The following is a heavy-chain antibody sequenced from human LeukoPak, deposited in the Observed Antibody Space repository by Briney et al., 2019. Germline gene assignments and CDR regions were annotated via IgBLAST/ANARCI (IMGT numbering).Heavy chain of an antibody. CDR3: ASSDTGYDSSGYYYPYLDY. D-gene: IGHD3-22*01. J-gene: IGHJ4*02. CDR1: GGTFSSYA. CDR2: IIPIFGTA. Sequence: ASVKVSCKASGGTFSSYAISWVRQAPGQGLEWMGGIIPIFGTAHYAQKFQGRVTITADESTSTAYMEPSSLRSEDTAVYYCASSDTGYDSSGYYYPYLDYWGQGTLVTVSS. V-gene: IGHV1-69*13.